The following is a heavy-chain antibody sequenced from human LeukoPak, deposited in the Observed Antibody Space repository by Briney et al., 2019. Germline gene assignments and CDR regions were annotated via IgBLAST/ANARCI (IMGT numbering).Heavy chain of an antibody. Sequence: GGSLRLSCAASGFTFDDYTMHWVRHAPGKGLEWVSLISWDSGSTYYADSVKGRFTISRDNSKNSLYLQMNSLRTEDTALYYCAKDIDAWYYGSGSLNWFDPWGQGTLVTVSS. V-gene: IGHV3-43*01. CDR3: AKDIDAWYYGSGSLNWFDP. D-gene: IGHD3-10*01. CDR1: GFTFDDYT. J-gene: IGHJ5*02. CDR2: ISWDSGST.